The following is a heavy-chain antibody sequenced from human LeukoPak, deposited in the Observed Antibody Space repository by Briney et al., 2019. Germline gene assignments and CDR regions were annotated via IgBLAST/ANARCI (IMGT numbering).Heavy chain of an antibody. CDR3: ARGGVYSYGYGVEYYFDY. D-gene: IGHD5-18*01. Sequence: ASVKVSCKASGYTFTGYYMHWVRQAPGQGLEWMGWINPNSGGTNYAQKFQGRVTMTRDTSISTAYMELSRLRSEDTAVYYCARGGVYSYGYGVEYYFDYWGQGTLVTVSS. J-gene: IGHJ4*02. V-gene: IGHV1-2*02. CDR2: INPNSGGT. CDR1: GYTFTGYY.